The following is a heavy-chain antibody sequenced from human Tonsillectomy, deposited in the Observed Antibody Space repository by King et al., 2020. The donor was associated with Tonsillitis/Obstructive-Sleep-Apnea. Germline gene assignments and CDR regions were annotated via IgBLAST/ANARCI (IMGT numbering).Heavy chain of an antibody. Sequence: QLVQSGAEVKKPGESLRISCKGSGYSFTSYWISWVRQMPGKGLEWMGMIDPSDSYTNYSPSFQGHVTISADKSISTAYLQWSSLKASDTAMYYCARTPHTAVVMDYWGQGTLVTVSS. J-gene: IGHJ4*02. CDR3: ARTPHTAVVMDY. CDR1: GYSFTSYW. V-gene: IGHV5-10-1*03. D-gene: IGHD5-18*01. CDR2: IDPSDSYT.